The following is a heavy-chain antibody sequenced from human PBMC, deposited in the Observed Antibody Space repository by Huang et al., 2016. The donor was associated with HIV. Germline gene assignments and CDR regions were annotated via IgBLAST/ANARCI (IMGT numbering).Heavy chain of an antibody. CDR2: IKPNSGGK. CDR1: GYTFIDYY. D-gene: IGHD3-22*01. J-gene: IGHJ6*02. V-gene: IGHV1-2*02. Sequence: QVQLVQSGAEVKKPGASVKVSCKTFGYTFIDYYMHWVRQAPGQGLEWMGWIKPNSGGKYCAQKFQGRVTMTRDTSISTLYMELSRLKSDDTAMYYCATANYYDSGGFGGDGLDVWGQGTTVTVSS. CDR3: ATANYYDSGGFGGDGLDV.